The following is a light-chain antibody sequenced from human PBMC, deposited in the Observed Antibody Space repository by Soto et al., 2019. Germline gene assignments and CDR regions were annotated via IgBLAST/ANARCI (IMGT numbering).Light chain of an antibody. CDR1: QSVSSY. V-gene: IGKV3-11*01. CDR3: HQRRNLPLN. Sequence: MLKQSPATLSLSPGETATLSCRASQSVSSYLAWYQQKPGQAPRLLVYDASNRATGIPDRFSGSASGTDFTLTITRLGPEAFPVYFCHQRRNLPLNVGQGTRLKTK. J-gene: IGKJ5*01. CDR2: DAS.